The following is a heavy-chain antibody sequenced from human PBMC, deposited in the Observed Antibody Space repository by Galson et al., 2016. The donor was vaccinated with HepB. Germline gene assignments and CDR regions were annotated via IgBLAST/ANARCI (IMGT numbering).Heavy chain of an antibody. CDR3: AKGWVEWLVQDHFDH. Sequence: SLRLSCAASGFTFNKYGMHWVRQAPDKGLEWVAVISYDGRNEYYGDSVKGRFTVSRDHSKNTVYLQMNSLRGEDTAVYYCAKGWVEWLVQDHFDHWGQGILVTVSP. CDR1: GFTFNKYG. J-gene: IGHJ4*02. CDR2: ISYDGRNE. V-gene: IGHV3-30*18. D-gene: IGHD3-3*01.